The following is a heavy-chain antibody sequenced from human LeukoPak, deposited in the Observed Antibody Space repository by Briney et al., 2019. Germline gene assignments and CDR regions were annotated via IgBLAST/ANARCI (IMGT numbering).Heavy chain of an antibody. J-gene: IGHJ5*02. CDR3: ARDSSSWYGGYNWFDP. CDR2: IYYSGST. CDR1: GGSISSYY. Sequence: SETLSLTCTVSGGSISSYYWSWIRQPPGKGLEWIGYIYYSGSTNYNPSLKSRVTISVDTSKNQFSLKLSSVTAADTAVYYCARDSSSWYGGYNWFDPWGQGTLVTVSS. V-gene: IGHV4-59*12. D-gene: IGHD6-13*01.